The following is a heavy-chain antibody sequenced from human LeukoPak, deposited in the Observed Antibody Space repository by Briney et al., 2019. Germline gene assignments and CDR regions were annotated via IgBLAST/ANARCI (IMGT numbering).Heavy chain of an antibody. CDR3: AREGIVATID. CDR1: GGTFISYA. Sequence: GASVKVSCKASGGTFISYAISWVRHAPGQGLEWMGGIIPIFGTANYAQKFQGRVTITTDESTSTAYMELSSLRAEDTAVYYCAREGIVATIDWGQGTLVTVSS. CDR2: IIPIFGTA. V-gene: IGHV1-69*05. J-gene: IGHJ4*02. D-gene: IGHD5-12*01.